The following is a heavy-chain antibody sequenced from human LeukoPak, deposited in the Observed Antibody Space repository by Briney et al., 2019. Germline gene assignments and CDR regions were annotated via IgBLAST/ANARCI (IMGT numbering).Heavy chain of an antibody. V-gene: IGHV4-39*01. D-gene: IGHD2-8*01. CDR2: IYYDGST. CDR3: AGQGGGVALDS. CDR1: GGSLRSARYY. Sequence: SETHFLTCILSGGSLRSARYYWDWIRQPPGKGLEWIGTIYYDGSTSHYTPSLKSRVTMFVDTAKNHFSLNLSSVTAADTAVYYCAGQGGGVALDSWGQGMLVTVSS. J-gene: IGHJ4*02.